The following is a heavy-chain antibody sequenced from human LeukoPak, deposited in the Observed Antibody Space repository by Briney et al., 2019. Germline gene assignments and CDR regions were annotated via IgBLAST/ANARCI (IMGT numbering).Heavy chain of an antibody. CDR1: GFTFGDYA. Sequence: GRSLRLSCTASGFTFGDYAMSWVRQAPGKGLEWVGFIRNKAYGGTTEYAASVKGRFTISRDDSKSIAYLQMNSLKTEDTAVYYCTREGDGNRVDWGQGTLVTVSS. CDR2: IRNKAYGGTT. D-gene: IGHD1-14*01. J-gene: IGHJ4*02. CDR3: TREGDGNRVD. V-gene: IGHV3-49*04.